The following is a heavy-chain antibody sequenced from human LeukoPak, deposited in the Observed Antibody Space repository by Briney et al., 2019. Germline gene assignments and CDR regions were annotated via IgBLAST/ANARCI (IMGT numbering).Heavy chain of an antibody. Sequence: NPSETLSLTSTVSGASISSGGYYWSWIRQPPGKGLEWIGEINHSGSTNYNPSLKSRVTISVDTSKNQFSLKLSSVTAADTAVYYCARYHRLRYFDRGLDYWGQGTLVTVSS. V-gene: IGHV4-39*07. D-gene: IGHD3-9*01. CDR2: INHSGST. CDR1: GASISSGGYY. J-gene: IGHJ4*02. CDR3: ARYHRLRYFDRGLDY.